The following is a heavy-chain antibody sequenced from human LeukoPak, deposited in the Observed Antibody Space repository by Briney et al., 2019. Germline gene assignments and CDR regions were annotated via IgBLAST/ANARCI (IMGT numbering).Heavy chain of an antibody. V-gene: IGHV4-38-2*01. Sequence: SETLSLTCGVSGYSINNGYNWGWVRQSPGKGLEYVGSISHIGSTYYNPSLESRVTISLDTSKNQFSLELSSVTAADTAVYYCARLSAAVHLGAFDLWGQGTMVTVSS. D-gene: IGHD3-3*01. J-gene: IGHJ3*01. CDR1: GYSINNGYN. CDR2: ISHIGST. CDR3: ARLSAAVHLGAFDL.